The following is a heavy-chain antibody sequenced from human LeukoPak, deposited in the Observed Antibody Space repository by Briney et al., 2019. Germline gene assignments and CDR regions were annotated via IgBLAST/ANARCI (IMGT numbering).Heavy chain of an antibody. J-gene: IGHJ6*03. CDR2: ISGSGGST. D-gene: IGHD1-7*01. CDR3: AKRRGLELLYYYYMDV. V-gene: IGHV3-23*01. CDR1: GFTFSNAW. Sequence: GGSLRLSCAASGFTFSNAWMSWVRQAPGKGLEWVSSISGSGGSTYYADSVKGRFTISRDNSNNTLYLQMNSLRAEDTAVYYCAKRRGLELLYYYYMDVWGKGTTVTVSS.